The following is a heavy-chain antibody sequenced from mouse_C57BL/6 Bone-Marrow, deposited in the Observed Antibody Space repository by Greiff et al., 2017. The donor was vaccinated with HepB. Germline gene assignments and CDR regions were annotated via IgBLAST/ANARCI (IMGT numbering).Heavy chain of an antibody. CDR2: ISSGSSTI. V-gene: IGHV5-17*01. CDR1: GFTFSDYG. CDR3: ARDGYYGVFYAMDY. Sequence: EVKLVESGGGLVKPGGSLKLSCAASGFTFSDYGMHWVRQAPEKGLEWVAYISSGSSTIYYADTVKGRFTISRDNAKNTLFLQMTSLRSEDTAMYYCARDGYYGVFYAMDYWGQGTSVTVSS. D-gene: IGHD2-3*01. J-gene: IGHJ4*01.